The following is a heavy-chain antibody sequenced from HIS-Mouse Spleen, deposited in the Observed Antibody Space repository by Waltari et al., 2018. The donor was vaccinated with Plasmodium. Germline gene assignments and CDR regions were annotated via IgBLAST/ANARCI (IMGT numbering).Heavy chain of an antibody. J-gene: IGHJ4*02. Sequence: QVQLVESGGGVVQPGRSLRLSCAASGFTFVSYGLHRVRQAPGKGLEWVAVISYDGSNKYYADSVKGRFTISRDNSKNTLYLQMNSLRAEDTAVYYCAKEGYSSGVFFFDYWGQGTLVTVSS. CDR2: ISYDGSNK. D-gene: IGHD6-19*01. CDR3: AKEGYSSGVFFFDY. CDR1: GFTFVSYG. V-gene: IGHV3-30*18.